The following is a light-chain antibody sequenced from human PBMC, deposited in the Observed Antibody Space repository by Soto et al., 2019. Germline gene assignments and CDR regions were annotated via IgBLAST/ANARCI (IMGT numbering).Light chain of an antibody. V-gene: IGKV1-33*01. CDR3: QQFDYLPLT. Sequence: DIQMTQSPSSLSASVGDRVTITCQASQDISNYLNWYQQKPGKAPKLLIYGASNLETGVPSRFSGGGSGTDFTFTISSLRAEDIATYYCQQFDYLPLTFGGGTKVEIK. J-gene: IGKJ4*01. CDR1: QDISNY. CDR2: GAS.